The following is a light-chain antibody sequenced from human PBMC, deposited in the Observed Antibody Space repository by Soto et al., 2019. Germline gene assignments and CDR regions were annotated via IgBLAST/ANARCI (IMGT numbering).Light chain of an antibody. V-gene: IGLV2-8*01. CDR3: GSYAGSNIYV. CDR2: EVT. Sequence: QSVLTQPPSASGSPGQSVTVSCTGTSSDVGGYNFVSWFQQHPAKAPHLIIYEVTKRPSGVPNRFSGSKSGNTASLTVSGLQTEDEADYYCGSYAGSNIYVFGTGTKVTVL. CDR1: SSDVGGYNF. J-gene: IGLJ1*01.